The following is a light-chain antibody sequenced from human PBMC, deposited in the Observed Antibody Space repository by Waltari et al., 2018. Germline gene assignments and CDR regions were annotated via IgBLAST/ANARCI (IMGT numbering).Light chain of an antibody. CDR3: QQYYSSPAT. CDR2: AAS. CDR1: QSISSY. Sequence: AIRIPQSPSSLSASTGDRVTITCRASQSISSYLAWYQQKPGKAPKVLIYAASTLQSGVPSRFSGSGSGTDFTLTISCLQSEDFAIYYCQQYYSSPATFGQGTKVEIK. J-gene: IGKJ1*01. V-gene: IGKV1-8*01.